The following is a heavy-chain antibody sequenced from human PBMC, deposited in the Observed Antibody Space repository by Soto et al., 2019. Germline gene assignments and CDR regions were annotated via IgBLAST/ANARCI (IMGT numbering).Heavy chain of an antibody. J-gene: IGHJ3*02. V-gene: IGHV4-39*01. CDR1: GFTVSGKKY. CDR2: IYYSGST. Sequence: QLVASGGALIQPGESLRLSCAAFGFTVSGKKYVAWVRQAPGKGLEWIGSIYYSGSTYYNPSLKNRVTISVDTSKNQFSLKLSSVNAADTAVYYCARQFAEVGAKGAFDIWGQGTMVTVSS. CDR3: ARQFAEVGAKGAFDI. D-gene: IGHD1-26*01.